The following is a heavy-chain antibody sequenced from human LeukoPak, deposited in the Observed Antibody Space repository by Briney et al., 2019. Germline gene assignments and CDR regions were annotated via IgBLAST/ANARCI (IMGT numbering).Heavy chain of an antibody. CDR1: GVSISIYY. CDR2: IYNSGST. V-gene: IGHV4-59*01. Sequence: SEALSLTCTVSGVSISIYYWSWVRQPPGKGLEWIGYIYNSGSTIYNPSLKSRATISADTSKNQFSLQLSSVTAADTAVYYCVRDRELNYWGQGTLVTVSS. D-gene: IGHD1-7*01. J-gene: IGHJ4*02. CDR3: VRDRELNY.